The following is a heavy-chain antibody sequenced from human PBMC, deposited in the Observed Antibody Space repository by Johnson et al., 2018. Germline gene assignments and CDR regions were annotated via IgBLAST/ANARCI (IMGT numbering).Heavy chain of an antibody. CDR2: IKQDGREK. J-gene: IGHJ1*01. D-gene: IGHD3-22*01. V-gene: IGHV3-7*01. CDR1: GFTFSSYC. CDR3: ARAPYEMTIVVPEYFQH. Sequence: VQLVESGGGLVQPGGSLTLSCAASGFTFSSYCMSWVRPAPGKGLEWVATIKQDGREKYYVDSVKGRFTISRDNAKNSLYLQMNSLRAEDTAVYYCARAPYEMTIVVPEYFQHWGQGTLVIVSS.